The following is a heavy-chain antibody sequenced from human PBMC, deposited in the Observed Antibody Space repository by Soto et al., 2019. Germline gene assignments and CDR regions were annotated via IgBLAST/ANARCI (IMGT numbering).Heavy chain of an antibody. CDR2: INHSGST. Sequence: QVQLQQWGAGLLKPSETLSLTCAVYGGSFSGYYWSWIRQPPGKGLEWIGEINHSGSTNYNPSLMSRVTISVDASSDQFSLKLSSVTAAYTAVYYCGRGIAALNAFDIWGQGTMVTGSS. CDR1: GGSFSGYY. CDR3: GRGIAALNAFDI. J-gene: IGHJ3*02. D-gene: IGHD2-15*01. V-gene: IGHV4-34*01.